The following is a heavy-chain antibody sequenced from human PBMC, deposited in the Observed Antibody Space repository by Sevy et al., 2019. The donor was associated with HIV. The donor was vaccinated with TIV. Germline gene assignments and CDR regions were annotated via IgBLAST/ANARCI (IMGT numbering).Heavy chain of an antibody. CDR1: GFTFSSYA. Sequence: GGSLRLSCAASGFTFSSYAMSWVRQAPGKGLEWVSAISGSGGSTYYADSVKGRFTISRDNSKNTLYLQMNSLRAEDTAVYYCAKHYGDALAPSYWYFDLWGRGTLVTVSS. CDR2: ISGSGGST. V-gene: IGHV3-23*01. D-gene: IGHD4-17*01. J-gene: IGHJ2*01. CDR3: AKHYGDALAPSYWYFDL.